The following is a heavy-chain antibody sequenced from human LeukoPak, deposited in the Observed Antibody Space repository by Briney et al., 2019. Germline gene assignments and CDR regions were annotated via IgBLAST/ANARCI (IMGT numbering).Heavy chain of an antibody. V-gene: IGHV4-34*01. CDR1: GGSFSGYY. Sequence: SETLSFTSAVYGGSFSGYYWSWIRQPPGKGLEWIGEINHSGSTNYNPSLKSRVTISVDTSKNQFSLKLSSVTAADTAVYYCARDHIAVAGTYYFDYWGQGTLVTVSS. D-gene: IGHD6-19*01. CDR3: ARDHIAVAGTYYFDY. J-gene: IGHJ4*02. CDR2: INHSGST.